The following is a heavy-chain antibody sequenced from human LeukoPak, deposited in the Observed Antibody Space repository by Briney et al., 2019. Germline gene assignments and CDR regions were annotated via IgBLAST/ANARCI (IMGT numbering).Heavy chain of an antibody. V-gene: IGHV3-7*01. Sequence: GGSLRLSCAASGTTFDSHYMTWVRQTPEKGLEWVANINQDGSEKNYVDSVKGRFTISRDNAKKSLYLQMNSLRAEDTAVYYCASAAGWESAYWGQGTLVTVSS. D-gene: IGHD1-26*01. CDR1: GTTFDSHY. J-gene: IGHJ4*02. CDR2: INQDGSEK. CDR3: ASAAGWESAY.